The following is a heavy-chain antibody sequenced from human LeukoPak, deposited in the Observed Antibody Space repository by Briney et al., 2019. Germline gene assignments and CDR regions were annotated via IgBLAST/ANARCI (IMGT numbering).Heavy chain of an antibody. J-gene: IGHJ4*02. CDR3: TRGDWNDDN. CDR1: GFTFGDYA. D-gene: IGHD1-1*01. CDR2: IRSKAHGGTT. V-gene: IGHV3-49*04. Sequence: GGSLRLSCTASGFTFGDYAMTWVRQAPGKGLEWVGLIRSKAHGGTTEYAASVKGRFTISRDDSKSIAYLQMNSLKTEDTAVYYCTRGDWNDDNWGQGTLVTVSS.